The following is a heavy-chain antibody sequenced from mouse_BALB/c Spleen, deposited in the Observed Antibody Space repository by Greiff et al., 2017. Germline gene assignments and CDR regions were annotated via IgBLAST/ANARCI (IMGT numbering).Heavy chain of an antibody. D-gene: IGHD2-1*01. CDR3: ARESELPYYAMDY. V-gene: IGHV1S81*02. J-gene: IGHJ4*01. CDR2: INPSNGRT. Sequence: VQLQQPGAELVKPGASVKLSCKASGYTFNSYWMHWVKQRPGQGLEWIGEINPSNGRTNYNEKFKSKATLTVDKSSSTAYMQLSSLTSEDSAVYYCARESELPYYAMDYWGQGTSVTVSS. CDR1: GYTFNSYW.